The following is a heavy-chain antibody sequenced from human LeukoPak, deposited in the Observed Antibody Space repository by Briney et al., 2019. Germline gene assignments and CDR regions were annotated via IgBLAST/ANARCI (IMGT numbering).Heavy chain of an antibody. Sequence: SETLSLTCAVSGGSISSSNWWSWVRQPPGKGLEWIGEINHSGGTNYNPSLKSRVTISVDTSKNQFSLKLSSVTAADTAVYYCARGSWIAAVAVDYWGQGTLVTVSS. V-gene: IGHV4-4*02. CDR2: INHSGGT. J-gene: IGHJ4*02. CDR1: GGSISSSNW. D-gene: IGHD6-13*01. CDR3: ARGSWIAAVAVDY.